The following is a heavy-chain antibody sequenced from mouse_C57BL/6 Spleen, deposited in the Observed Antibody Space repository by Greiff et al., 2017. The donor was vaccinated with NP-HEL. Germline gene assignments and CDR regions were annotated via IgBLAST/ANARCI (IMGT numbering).Heavy chain of an antibody. J-gene: IGHJ2*01. D-gene: IGHD2-3*01. CDR1: GYSFTGYY. V-gene: IGHV1-42*01. CDR2: INPSTGGT. CDR3: ARWGLLFDY. Sequence: VQLKQSGPELVKPGASVKISCKASGYSFTGYYMNWVKQSPEKSLEWIGEINPSTGGTTYNQKFKAKATLTVDKSSSTAYMQLKSLTSEDSAVYYCARWGLLFDYWGQGTTLTVSS.